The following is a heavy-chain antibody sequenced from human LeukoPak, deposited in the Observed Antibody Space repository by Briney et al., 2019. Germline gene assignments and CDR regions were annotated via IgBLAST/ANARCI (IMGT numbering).Heavy chain of an antibody. J-gene: IGHJ4*02. CDR1: GGSFSGYF. D-gene: IGHD3-22*01. V-gene: IGHV4-34*01. CDR2: INHSGST. CDR3: ARVSRYYYDSSGYTY. Sequence: PSETLSLTCAVYGGSFSGYFWSWIRRPPGKGLEWIGEINHSGSTNYNPSLKSRVTISVDTSKNQFSLKLSSVTAADTALYYCARVSRYYYDSSGYTYWGQGTPVTVSS.